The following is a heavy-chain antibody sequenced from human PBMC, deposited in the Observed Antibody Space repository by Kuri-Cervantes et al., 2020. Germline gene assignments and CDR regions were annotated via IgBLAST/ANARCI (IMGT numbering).Heavy chain of an antibody. V-gene: IGHV3-7*01. CDR3: AREGSGIDY. CDR2: INQDGSEK. J-gene: IGHJ4*02. Sequence: GESLKISCAASGFTFSRFWMSWVRQAPGKGLEWVSNINQDGSEKWYEDSAKGRFTISRDNAVNSLYLQMNSLRVEDTAVYYCAREGSGIDYWGQGTLGTVSS. CDR1: GFTFSRFW.